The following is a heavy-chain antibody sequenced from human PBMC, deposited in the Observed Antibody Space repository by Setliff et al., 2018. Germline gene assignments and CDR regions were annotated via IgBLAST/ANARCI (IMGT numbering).Heavy chain of an antibody. CDR2: IRPYIGHT. J-gene: IGHJ3*02. Sequence: GASVKVSCKASGYNLDDFGINWLRQAPGQGLEWMGWIRPYIGHTIYAQKFQGRVTMTTDAPTSTAYMELTSLRHDDTAVYYCARVVAHTHFYDRCGYYFDGLDIWGQGAKVTVSS. CDR1: GYNLDDFG. CDR3: ARVVAHTHFYDRCGYYFDGLDI. V-gene: IGHV1-18*01. D-gene: IGHD3-22*01.